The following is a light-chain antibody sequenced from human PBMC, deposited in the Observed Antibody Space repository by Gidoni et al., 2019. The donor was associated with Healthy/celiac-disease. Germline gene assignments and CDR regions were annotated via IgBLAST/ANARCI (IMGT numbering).Light chain of an antibody. CDR1: QSISSY. V-gene: IGKV1-39*01. Sequence: DIQMTQSPSSLSASVGDRVTITCRASQSISSYLNWYQQKPGKAPMLLIYAASSLQSGVPSRFSGSGSVTYFTLTISSLQPEDFATYYFQQIYSTPFTFGPGTKVDIK. CDR3: QQIYSTPFT. J-gene: IGKJ3*01. CDR2: AAS.